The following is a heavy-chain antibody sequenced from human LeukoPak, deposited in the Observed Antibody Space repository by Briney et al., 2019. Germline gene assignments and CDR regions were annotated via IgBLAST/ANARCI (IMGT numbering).Heavy chain of an antibody. Sequence: GRSLRLSCAASGFTFSSYAMHWVRQAPGKGLEWVAVISYDGSNKYYADSVKGRFTISRDNSKNTLYLQMNSLRAEDTAVFYCARVVGSYYGMDVWGQGTKVTVSS. CDR1: GFTFSSYA. D-gene: IGHD1-26*01. V-gene: IGHV3-30*01. CDR3: ARVVGSYYGMDV. J-gene: IGHJ6*02. CDR2: ISYDGSNK.